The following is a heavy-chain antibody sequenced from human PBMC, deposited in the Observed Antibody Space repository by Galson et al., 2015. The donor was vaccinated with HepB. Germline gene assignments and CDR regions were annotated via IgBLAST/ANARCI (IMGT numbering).Heavy chain of an antibody. V-gene: IGHV1-18*04. Sequence: SVKVSCKASGYTFTGYYMHWVRQAPGQGLEWMGWISDYNGNTKYVQKLQGRVTMTTDTSTSTAYMELRSLTSDDTAVYYCARSGDYGDFLYYSDYWGQGTLVTVSS. D-gene: IGHD4-17*01. CDR2: ISDYNGNT. CDR1: GYTFTGYY. J-gene: IGHJ4*02. CDR3: ARSGDYGDFLYYSDY.